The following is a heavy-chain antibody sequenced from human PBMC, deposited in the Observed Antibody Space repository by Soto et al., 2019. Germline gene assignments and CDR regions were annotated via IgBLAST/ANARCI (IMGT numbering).Heavy chain of an antibody. J-gene: IGHJ6*02. CDR2: IWYDGSNK. Sequence: PGGSLRLSCAASGFTFSSYGMHWVRQAPGKGLEWVAVIWYDGSNKYYADSVKGRFTISRDNSKNTLYLQMNSLRAEDTAVYYCARGVRGRRAYYFYGMDDWGQGTTVNVFS. D-gene: IGHD2-15*01. V-gene: IGHV3-33*01. CDR3: ARGVRGRRAYYFYGMDD. CDR1: GFTFSSYG.